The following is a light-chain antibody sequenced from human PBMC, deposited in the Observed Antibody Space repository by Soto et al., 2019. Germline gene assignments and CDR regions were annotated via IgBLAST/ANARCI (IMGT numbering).Light chain of an antibody. Sequence: QSVLTQPASVSGSPGQSITISCTGTSSDVGGYNYVSWYQQHPGKAPKLMIYGVTNRPSGVSNRFSGSKSGNTASLTISGLQAEDEADYYRSSYTSSTTLSVVFGGGTKVTVL. V-gene: IGLV2-14*01. CDR2: GVT. CDR3: SSYTSSTTLSVV. J-gene: IGLJ2*01. CDR1: SSDVGGYNY.